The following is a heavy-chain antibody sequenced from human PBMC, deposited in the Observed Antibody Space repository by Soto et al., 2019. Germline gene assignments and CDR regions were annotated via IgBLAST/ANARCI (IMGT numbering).Heavy chain of an antibody. CDR3: ARDRNHDY. Sequence: GSLRLSCAASGFTFSIYTMNWVRQAPGKGLEWVSSITSGSSYIHYADSVKGRFTISRDNAKNSLYLQMNSLRAEDTAVYYCARDRNHDYWGQGTLVTVSS. V-gene: IGHV3-21*01. CDR1: GFTFSIYT. J-gene: IGHJ4*02. CDR2: ITSGSSYI.